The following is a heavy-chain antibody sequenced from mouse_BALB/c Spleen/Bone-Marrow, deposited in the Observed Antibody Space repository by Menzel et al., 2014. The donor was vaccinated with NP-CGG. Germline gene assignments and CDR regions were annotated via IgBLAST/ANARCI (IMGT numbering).Heavy chain of an antibody. CDR2: ISSGSSTI. J-gene: IGHJ4*01. V-gene: IGHV5-17*02. CDR1: GFTFSRSG. CDR3: ARARSTMITTGAMVY. D-gene: IGHD2-4*01. Sequence: KLMESGGGLVQPGGSRQLSCAASGFTFSRSGMHWVRQAPEKGLEWVAYISSGSSTIYYADTMKGRFTISRDNPKNTLFLQRTSLRSEDTAMYYCARARSTMITTGAMVYWGQGTSVTISS.